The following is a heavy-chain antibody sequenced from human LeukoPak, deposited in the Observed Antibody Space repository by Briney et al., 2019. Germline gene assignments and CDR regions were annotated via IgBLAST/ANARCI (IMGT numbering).Heavy chain of an antibody. V-gene: IGHV3-23*01. CDR2: ISGSGGST. D-gene: IGHD2-8*02. CDR3: AKTNSGVLAFDI. CDR1: GFTFSSYA. J-gene: IGHJ3*02. Sequence: PGGSLRLSCAASGFTFSSYAMSWVRQAPGKGLEWVSAISGSGGSTYYAASVKGRFTISRDNSKNTLYLQMNSLRAEDTAVYYCAKTNSGVLAFDIWGQGTMVTVSS.